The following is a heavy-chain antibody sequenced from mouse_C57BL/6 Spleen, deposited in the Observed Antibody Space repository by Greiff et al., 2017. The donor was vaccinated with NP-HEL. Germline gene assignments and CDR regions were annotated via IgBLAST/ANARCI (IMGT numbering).Heavy chain of an antibody. CDR2: IDPSDSYT. CDR3: ARKETLRYFDV. V-gene: IGHV1-50*01. CDR1: GYTFTSYW. J-gene: IGHJ1*03. Sequence: QVQLQQPGAELVKPGASVKLSCKASGYTFTSYWMQWVKQRPGQGLEWIGEIDPSDSYTNYNQKFKGKATLTVDTSSSTAYMQLSSLTSEDSAVYYCARKETLRYFDVWGTGTTVTVSS. D-gene: IGHD2-1*01.